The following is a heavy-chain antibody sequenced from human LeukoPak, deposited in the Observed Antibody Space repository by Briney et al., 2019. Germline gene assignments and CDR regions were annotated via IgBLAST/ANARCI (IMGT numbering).Heavy chain of an antibody. D-gene: IGHD2-15*01. Sequence: GESLKISCKGSGYSFTGYWIGWVRQMPGKGLEWMGIIYPGDSDTRYSPSFQGQVTISADKSISTAYLQWSSLKASDTAMYYCARLRAAASHPDYFDYWGQGTLVTVFS. CDR1: GYSFTGYW. V-gene: IGHV5-51*01. J-gene: IGHJ4*02. CDR2: IYPGDSDT. CDR3: ARLRAAASHPDYFDY.